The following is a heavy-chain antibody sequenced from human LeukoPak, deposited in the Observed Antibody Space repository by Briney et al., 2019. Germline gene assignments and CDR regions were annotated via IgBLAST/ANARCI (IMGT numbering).Heavy chain of an antibody. J-gene: IGHJ4*02. D-gene: IGHD3-22*01. CDR3: ARDRIYYDSSGYSDY. Sequence: GGSLRLSCAASGFTFSSYWMSWVRQAPGKGLEWVANIKQDGSEKYYVDSVKGRFTISRDNARNSLYLQMNSLRAEDTAVYYCARDRIYYDSSGYSDYWGQGTLVTVSS. CDR2: IKQDGSEK. V-gene: IGHV3-7*01. CDR1: GFTFSSYW.